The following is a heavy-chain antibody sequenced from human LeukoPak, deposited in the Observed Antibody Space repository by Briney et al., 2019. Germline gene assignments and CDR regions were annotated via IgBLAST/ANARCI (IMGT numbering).Heavy chain of an antibody. V-gene: IGHV3-7*05. D-gene: IGHD1-14*01. Sequence: GGSLRLSCVVSGFTFSSYWMNWVREAPGKGLEWVANIHEDGSDKYYVDSVKGRFTISRDNAKNSLYLQMNSLRAEDTALYYCARTLRLGTPRAFDIWGRGTMVTVSS. CDR1: GFTFSSYW. CDR2: IHEDGSDK. J-gene: IGHJ3*02. CDR3: ARTLRLGTPRAFDI.